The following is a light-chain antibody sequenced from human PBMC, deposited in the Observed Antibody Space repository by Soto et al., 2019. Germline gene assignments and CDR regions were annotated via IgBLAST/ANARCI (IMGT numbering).Light chain of an antibody. CDR1: QSVSSNY. J-gene: IGKJ1*01. CDR3: HQYASSLRT. CDR2: GAS. V-gene: IGKV3-20*01. Sequence: EIFLTQSPSTMSLSPREGATFSRTPSQSVSSNYLAWYQQKPGQAPRLLIYGASNRATGIPDRFSGSVSGTDFTLTISRLEPEDFVVYYCHQYASSLRTFGQGTKVDIK.